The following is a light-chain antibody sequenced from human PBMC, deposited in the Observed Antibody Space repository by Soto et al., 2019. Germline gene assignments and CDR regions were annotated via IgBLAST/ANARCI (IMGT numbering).Light chain of an antibody. CDR2: EVT. V-gene: IGLV2-8*01. CDR3: CSYAGTNRL. Sequence: QSALTQPPSASGSPGQSVTISCTGTSSDVGANTYVSWYQQHPGKAPKIVIYEVTKRHSGVPDRFSGSKSGNTASLTVSGLQAEDEADYSCCSYAGTNRLFGPGTKVTVL. J-gene: IGLJ1*01. CDR1: SSDVGANTY.